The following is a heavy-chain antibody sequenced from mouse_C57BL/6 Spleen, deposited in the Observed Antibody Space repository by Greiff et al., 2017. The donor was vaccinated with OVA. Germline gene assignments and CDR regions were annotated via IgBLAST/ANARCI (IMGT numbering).Heavy chain of an antibody. D-gene: IGHD2-10*02. V-gene: IGHV1-20*01. Sequence: EVQLQQSGPELVKPGDSVKISCKASGYSFTGYFMNWVMQSHGQSLEWIGRINPYNGDTFYNQKFKGKATLTVDKSSSTAHMELRSLTSADSAVYFFARFSSISDCCFAYWGPGTLVTVSA. CDR2: INPYNGDT. CDR1: GYSFTGYF. J-gene: IGHJ3*01. CDR3: ARFSSISDCCFAY.